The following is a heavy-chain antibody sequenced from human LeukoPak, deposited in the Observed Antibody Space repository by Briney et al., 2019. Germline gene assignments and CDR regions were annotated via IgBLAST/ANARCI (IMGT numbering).Heavy chain of an antibody. D-gene: IGHD3-22*01. V-gene: IGHV1-2*02. CDR2: INPNTGGT. CDR1: GYTLHGNY. CDR3: ARGNYDSSDFEYFQH. Sequence: ASVKVSCKASGYTLHGNYIQWVRQAPGQGLEWMGWINPNTGGTNYAQKFQGRVTMTRDTSINTAYMELNRLNSDDTAVFYCARGNYDSSDFEYFQHWGQGTLVTVSS. J-gene: IGHJ1*01.